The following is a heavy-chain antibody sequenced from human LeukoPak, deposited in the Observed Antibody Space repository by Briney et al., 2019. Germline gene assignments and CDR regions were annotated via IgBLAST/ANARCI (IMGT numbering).Heavy chain of an antibody. CDR3: ARGSIAARSCIDY. J-gene: IGHJ4*02. Sequence: GASGKVSCKASGYTFTGYHMHWVRQAPGQGLEWMGRINPNSGDTNYAQEFLGRVTMTRDTSISTAYMELSRLRSDDTAVYYCARGSIAARSCIDYWGRGTLVTVSS. D-gene: IGHD6-6*01. CDR1: GYTFTGYH. V-gene: IGHV1-2*06. CDR2: INPNSGDT.